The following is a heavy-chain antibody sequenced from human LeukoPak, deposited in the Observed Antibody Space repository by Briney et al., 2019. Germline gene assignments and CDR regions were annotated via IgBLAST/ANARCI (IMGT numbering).Heavy chain of an antibody. CDR2: IIPIFGTA. CDR1: GGTFSSYA. CDR3: ARARSCSSTSCSHFDY. D-gene: IGHD2-2*01. V-gene: IGHV1-69*05. J-gene: IGHJ4*02. Sequence: SVKVSCKASGGTFSSYAISWVRQAPGQGLEWMGGIIPIFGTANYAQKFQGRVTITTDESTSTAYMELSSLRSEDMAVYYCARARSCSSTSCSHFDYWGQRTLVTVSS.